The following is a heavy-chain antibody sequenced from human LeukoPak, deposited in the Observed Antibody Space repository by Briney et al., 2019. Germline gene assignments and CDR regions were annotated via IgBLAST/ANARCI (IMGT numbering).Heavy chain of an antibody. D-gene: IGHD3-3*01. CDR2: IYHSGST. CDR1: GGSISSSNW. V-gene: IGHV4-4*02. Sequence: PSGTLSLTCAVSGGSISSSNWWSWVRQPPGKGLEWIGEIYHSGSTNYNPSLKSRVTISVDKSKNQFSLKLSSVTAADTAVYYCARVYDFWSGYHGYLDYWGQGTLVTVSS. CDR3: ARVYDFWSGYHGYLDY. J-gene: IGHJ4*02.